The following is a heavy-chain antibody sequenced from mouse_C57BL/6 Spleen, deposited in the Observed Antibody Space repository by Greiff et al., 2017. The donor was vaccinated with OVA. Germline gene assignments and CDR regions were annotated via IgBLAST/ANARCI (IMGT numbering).Heavy chain of an antibody. CDR3: ARYYYGSSPYY. D-gene: IGHD1-1*01. J-gene: IGHJ2*01. V-gene: IGHV1-26*01. Sequence: VQLQQSGPELVKPGASVKISCKASGYTFTDYYMNWVKQSHGKSLEWIGDINPNNGGTSYNQKFKGKATLTVDKSSSTAYMELRSLTSEDSAVYYCARYYYGSSPYYWGQGTTLTVSS. CDR2: INPNNGGT. CDR1: GYTFTDYY.